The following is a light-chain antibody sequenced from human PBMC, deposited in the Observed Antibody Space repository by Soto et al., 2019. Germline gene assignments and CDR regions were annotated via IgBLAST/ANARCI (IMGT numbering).Light chain of an antibody. CDR2: ATD. V-gene: IGKV1-39*01. Sequence: IQMTQSPSSLSASVGDTVTITCRASQTITNYLNWYQQQSGKAPKXLMYATDTLQSGVPSGFSGSGSGTDYTLTISSLQTEDFATYYCQQNYNTPQTFGQGTKVDIK. J-gene: IGKJ1*01. CDR1: QTITNY. CDR3: QQNYNTPQT.